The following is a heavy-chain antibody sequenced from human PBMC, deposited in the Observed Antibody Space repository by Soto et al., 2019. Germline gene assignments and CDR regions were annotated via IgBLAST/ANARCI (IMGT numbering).Heavy chain of an antibody. D-gene: IGHD2-15*01. CDR1: GGSISSGGYS. CDR3: ARDRVVAATPGWFDP. CDR2: IYHSGSA. V-gene: IGHV4-30-2*01. J-gene: IGHJ5*02. Sequence: PSETLSLTCAVSGGSISSGGYSWSWIRQPPGKGLECIGYIYHSGSAYYNPSLKSRVSTSVDTSKNQFSLKLSSVTAADTAVYYCARDRVVAATPGWFDPWGQGTLVTVSS.